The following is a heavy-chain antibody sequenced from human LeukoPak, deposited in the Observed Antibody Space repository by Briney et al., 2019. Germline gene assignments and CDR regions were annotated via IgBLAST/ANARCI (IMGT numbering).Heavy chain of an antibody. D-gene: IGHD2-2*01. CDR1: GYTFTIYG. Sequence: ASVNVSFTASGYTFTIYGISWVRQAHGQGLERMGWISAYNGNTNYAQKLQGRVTMTTDTSTSTAYMELRSLRSDDTAVYYCARDGYCSSTSCPLDPYYYYYMDVWGKGTTVTVSS. J-gene: IGHJ6*03. CDR3: ARDGYCSSTSCPLDPYYYYYMDV. CDR2: ISAYNGNT. V-gene: IGHV1-18*01.